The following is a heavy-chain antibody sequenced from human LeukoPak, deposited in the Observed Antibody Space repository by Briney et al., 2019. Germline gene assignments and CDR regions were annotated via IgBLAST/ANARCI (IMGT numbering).Heavy chain of an antibody. CDR1: GFTFSSYW. D-gene: IGHD4-17*01. J-gene: IGHJ4*02. CDR2: IKQDGSEK. Sequence: PGESLRLSCAASGFTFSSYWMSWVRQAPGKGLEWVANIKQDGSEKYYVDSVKGRFTISRDNAKNSLYLQMNSLRAEDTAVYYCAKEDETYGDYTFDYWGQGTLVTVSS. V-gene: IGHV3-7*01. CDR3: AKEDETYGDYTFDY.